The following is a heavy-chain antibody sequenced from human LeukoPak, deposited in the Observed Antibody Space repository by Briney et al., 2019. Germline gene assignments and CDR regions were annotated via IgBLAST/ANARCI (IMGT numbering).Heavy chain of an antibody. V-gene: IGHV4-39*01. CDR3: ARSGYYYSYAFDI. CDR2: IYYSGST. CDR1: GGSISSSRYY. J-gene: IGHJ3*02. D-gene: IGHD3-22*01. Sequence: PSETLSLTCTVSGGSISSSRYYWGWIRQPPGKGLEWIGSIYYSGSTYYNPSLKSRVTISVDTSKNQSSLKLSSVTAADTAVYYCARSGYYYSYAFDIWGQGTMVTVSS.